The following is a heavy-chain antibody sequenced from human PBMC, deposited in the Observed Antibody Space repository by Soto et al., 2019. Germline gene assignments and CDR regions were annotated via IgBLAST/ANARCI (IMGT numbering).Heavy chain of an antibody. CDR1: GYTFTSYG. CDR2: ISAYNGNT. Sequence: SVKVSCKASGYTFTSYGISWVRQAPVQGLEWMGWISAYNGNTNYAQKLQGRVTMTTDTSTSTAYMELRSLRSDDTAVYYCARSYRPTYYDFWSGYPSGAFDIWGQGTMVTVSS. J-gene: IGHJ3*02. CDR3: ARSYRPTYYDFWSGYPSGAFDI. V-gene: IGHV1-18*04. D-gene: IGHD3-3*01.